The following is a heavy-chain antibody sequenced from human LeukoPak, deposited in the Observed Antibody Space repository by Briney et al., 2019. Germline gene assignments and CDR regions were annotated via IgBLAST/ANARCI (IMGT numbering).Heavy chain of an antibody. CDR1: GGSISSYY. J-gene: IGHJ4*02. CDR3: ASEGAAAEGFDY. D-gene: IGHD6-13*01. CDR2: IYYSGST. Sequence: PSETLSLTCTVSGGSISSYYWSWIRQPPGKGLEWVGYIYYSGSTNYNPSLKSRVTISVDTSKNQFSLKLSSVTAADTAVYYCASEGAAAEGFDYWGQGTLVTVSS. V-gene: IGHV4-59*01.